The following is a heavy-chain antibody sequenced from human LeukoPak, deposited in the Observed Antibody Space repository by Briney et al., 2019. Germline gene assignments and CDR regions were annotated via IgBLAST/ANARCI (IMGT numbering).Heavy chain of an antibody. CDR3: VRVFDVREIDH. CDR1: GYTFNIYW. J-gene: IGHJ4*02. V-gene: IGHV5-51*01. Sequence: GESLKITCKASGYTFNIYWIGWVRQMPGKGLEWMGIIYPVDSDTRYSPSFQGQVTISVDTSIRTASLQWSSLKASDTAMYYCVRVFDVREIDHWGQGTLVTVSS. D-gene: IGHD3-10*01. CDR2: IYPVDSDT.